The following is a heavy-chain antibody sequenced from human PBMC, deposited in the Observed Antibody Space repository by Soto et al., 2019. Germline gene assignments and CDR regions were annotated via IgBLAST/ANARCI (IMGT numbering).Heavy chain of an antibody. V-gene: IGHV3-30*04. Sequence: QVQLVESGGGVVQPGRSLRLSCAASGFNFSSYALHWVRQSPGTGLEWVAVISYDGRNKYYADSVKGRFTISRDNSKNKLYLQMNGLRAEDAAVYYCAREQYGMDVWGQGTTVTVSS. J-gene: IGHJ6*02. CDR1: GFNFSSYA. CDR3: AREQYGMDV. CDR2: ISYDGRNK.